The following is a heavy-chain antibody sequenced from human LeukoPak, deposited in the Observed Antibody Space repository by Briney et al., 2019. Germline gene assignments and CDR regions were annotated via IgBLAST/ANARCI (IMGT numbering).Heavy chain of an antibody. V-gene: IGHV3-53*01. D-gene: IGHD1-26*01. CDR3: EGDVGPTRSYMDV. J-gene: IGHJ6*03. CDR1: GFTVSSNY. CDR2: IYSGGST. Sequence: GGSLRLSCAASGFTVSSNYMSWVRQAPGKGLEWVSVIYSGGSTYYADSVKGRFTISRDNSKNTLYLQMNSLRAEDTAVYYGEGDVGPTRSYMDVWGKGTTVTVSS.